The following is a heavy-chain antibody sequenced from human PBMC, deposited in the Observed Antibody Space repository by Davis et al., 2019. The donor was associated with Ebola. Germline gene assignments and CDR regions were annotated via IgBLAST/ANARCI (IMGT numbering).Heavy chain of an antibody. J-gene: IGHJ4*02. CDR1: GFTFSRYW. CDR2: ISSDGGIT. V-gene: IGHV3-74*01. D-gene: IGHD2/OR15-2a*01. Sequence: PGGSLRLSCAASGFTFSRYWMHWVRQAPGKGLVYVSRISSDGGITSYADSVKGRFTISRDNAKNSLYLQINSLRDEDTAVYYCARGRAGHFFDYWGQGTLVTVSS. CDR3: ARGRAGHFFDY.